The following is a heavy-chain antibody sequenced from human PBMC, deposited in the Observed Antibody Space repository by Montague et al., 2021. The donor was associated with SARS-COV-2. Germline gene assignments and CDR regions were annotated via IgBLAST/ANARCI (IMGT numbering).Heavy chain of an antibody. CDR2: IYYSGST. CDR3: ATYYDILTGYYIDAFDI. D-gene: IGHD3-9*01. V-gene: IGHV4-39*01. Sequence: SETLSLTCTVSGASINSNTYFWGWIRQPPGKGLEWIGSIYYSGSTYYNPSLKSRVTISVDTSKNQFSLKLNSVTAADTAVYYCATYYDILTGYYIDAFDIWGQGTMVTVSS. J-gene: IGHJ3*02. CDR1: GASINSNTYF.